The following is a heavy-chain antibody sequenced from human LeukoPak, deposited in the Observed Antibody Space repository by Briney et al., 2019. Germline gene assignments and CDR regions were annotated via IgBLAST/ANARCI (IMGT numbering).Heavy chain of an antibody. CDR2: IFHSGGT. CDR3: ARIRVVRRVHPYYFDY. J-gene: IGHJ4*02. D-gene: IGHD3-10*01. V-gene: IGHV4-31*03. Sequence: SETLSLTCTVSGGSISSGDYYWGWIRQHPGKGLEWIGSIFHSGGTYYSPSLESRVTISVDTSKNQSPLKLSSVTAADTAVYYCARIRVVRRVHPYYFDYWGQGTLVTVSS. CDR1: GGSISSGDYY.